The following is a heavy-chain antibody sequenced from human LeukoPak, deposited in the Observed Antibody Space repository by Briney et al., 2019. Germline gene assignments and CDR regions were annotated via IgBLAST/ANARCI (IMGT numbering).Heavy chain of an antibody. V-gene: IGHV3-23*01. Sequence: GGSLRLSCAASGFTFSSYAMSWVRQAPGKGLEWVSAISGSGGSTYYADSVKGRFTISRDNSKNTLYLQMNSLKTEDTAVYYCTTDRSITMVRGPRGRGYWGQGTLVTVSS. CDR1: GFTFSSYA. CDR2: ISGSGGST. J-gene: IGHJ4*02. CDR3: TTDRSITMVRGPRGRGY. D-gene: IGHD3-10*01.